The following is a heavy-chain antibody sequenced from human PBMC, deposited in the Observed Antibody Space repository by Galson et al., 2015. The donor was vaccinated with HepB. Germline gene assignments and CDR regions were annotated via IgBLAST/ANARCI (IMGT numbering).Heavy chain of an antibody. CDR3: ARGDIVLMVYDRHNWFDP. Sequence: SVKVSCKASGSTFTSYDINWVRQATGQGLEWMGWMNPNSGNTGYAQKFQGRVTMTRNTSIGTAYMELSSLRSEDTAVYYCARGDIVLMVYDRHNWFDPWGQGTLVTVSS. J-gene: IGHJ5*02. CDR2: MNPNSGNT. CDR1: GSTFTSYD. D-gene: IGHD2-8*01. V-gene: IGHV1-8*01.